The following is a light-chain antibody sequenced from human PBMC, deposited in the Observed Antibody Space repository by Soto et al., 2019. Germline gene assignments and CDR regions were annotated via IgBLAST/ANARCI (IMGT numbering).Light chain of an antibody. J-gene: IGKJ4*01. CDR2: KAS. CDR3: KQYNSYLLT. Sequence: DIQMTQSPSTLSASLGDRVTITCRASQSISSWLAWYQQKPGKAPKLLIYKASSLESGVQSRFSGSGSGTEFTLTIRSLQPDDFATYYCKQYNSYLLTFGGGTKVDIK. CDR1: QSISSW. V-gene: IGKV1-5*03.